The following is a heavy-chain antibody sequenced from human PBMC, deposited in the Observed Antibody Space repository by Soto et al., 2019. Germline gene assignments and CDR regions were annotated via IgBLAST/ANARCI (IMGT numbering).Heavy chain of an antibody. V-gene: IGHV1-69*01. D-gene: IGHD2-21*02. CDR3: ASKAACGGDCYAFDS. J-gene: IGHJ4*02. Sequence: QVYLVQSGAEVKKPGSSVKISCKASGGIFSSNTINWVRQAAGQGLEWMGGIIPLFGTANYADKFQGRVTITADQSTNTEYMELTSLRSEDTDVYYCASKAACGGDCYAFDSWGQGTLVTVSS. CDR1: GGIFSSNT. CDR2: IIPLFGTA.